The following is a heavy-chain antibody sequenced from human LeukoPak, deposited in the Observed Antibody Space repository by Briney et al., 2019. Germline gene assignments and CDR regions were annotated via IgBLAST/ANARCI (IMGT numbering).Heavy chain of an antibody. D-gene: IGHD5-18*01. CDR3: ARERWIQLWVDY. V-gene: IGHV3-30*04. Sequence: PGGSLRLSCAASGFTFSSYAMHWVRQAPGKGLEWVAVISYDGSNKYYADSVKGRFTISRDNSKNTLYLQMNSLRAEDTAVYYCARERWIQLWVDYWGQGTLVTVSS. CDR2: ISYDGSNK. CDR1: GFTFSSYA. J-gene: IGHJ4*02.